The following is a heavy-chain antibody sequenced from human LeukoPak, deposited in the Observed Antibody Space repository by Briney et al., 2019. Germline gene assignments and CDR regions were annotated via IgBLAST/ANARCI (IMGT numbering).Heavy chain of an antibody. Sequence: SETLSLTCAVYGGSFSGYYWSWIRQPPGKGLEWIGEINHSGSTNYNPSLKSRVTVSVDTSKNQFSLKLSSVTAADTAVYYCARHRGRVAPNDYWGQGTLVTVSS. V-gene: IGHV4-34*01. CDR3: ARHRGRVAPNDY. CDR2: INHSGST. D-gene: IGHD5-12*01. CDR1: GGSFSGYY. J-gene: IGHJ4*02.